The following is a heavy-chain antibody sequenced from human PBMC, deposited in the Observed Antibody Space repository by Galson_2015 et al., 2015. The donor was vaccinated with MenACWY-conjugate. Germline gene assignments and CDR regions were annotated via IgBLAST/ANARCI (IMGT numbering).Heavy chain of an antibody. Sequence: SVKVSCKASGYTFRVHDINWVRQAPGQGLEWMGWINVYSGNTGYAEKFQGRVTMTADTSTSTAYMELRSLGSDDAAVYFCARATLGSCWSFFDFWGQGTPVTVSS. V-gene: IGHV1-18*01. D-gene: IGHD6-19*01. CDR3: ARATLGSCWSFFDF. J-gene: IGHJ4*02. CDR1: GYTFRVHD. CDR2: INVYSGNT.